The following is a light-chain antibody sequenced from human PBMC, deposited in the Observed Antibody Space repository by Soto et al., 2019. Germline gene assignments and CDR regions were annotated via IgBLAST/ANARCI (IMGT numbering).Light chain of an antibody. Sequence: QSVLTQPPSVSGAPGQRVTISCTGSSSNIGAGYDVHWYQQLPGTAPKLLTYCNSNRPSGVPDRFSGSKSGTSASLAITGLQAEDEADYYCQSYDSSLSGYVFGTGTKLTVL. CDR1: SSNIGAGYD. V-gene: IGLV1-40*01. J-gene: IGLJ1*01. CDR2: CNS. CDR3: QSYDSSLSGYV.